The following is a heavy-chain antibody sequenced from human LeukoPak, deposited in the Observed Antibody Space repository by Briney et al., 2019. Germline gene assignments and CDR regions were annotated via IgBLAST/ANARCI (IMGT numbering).Heavy chain of an antibody. CDR2: ISYTGST. CDR1: GGSISSSSFY. D-gene: IGHD2-2*01. Sequence: SETLSLTCTVSGGSISSSSFYWGWIRQPPGTGLEWIGSISYTGSTYYNPSLKSRVTISVDTSKNQFSLKLSSVTAADTAVYYCARQEVYCSSTSCYARGYSYGTFFDYWGQGTLVTVSS. CDR3: ARQEVYCSSTSCYARGYSYGTFFDY. J-gene: IGHJ4*02. V-gene: IGHV4-39*01.